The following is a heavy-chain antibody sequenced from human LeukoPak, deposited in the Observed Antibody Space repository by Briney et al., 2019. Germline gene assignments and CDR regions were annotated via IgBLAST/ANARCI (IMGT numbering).Heavy chain of an antibody. V-gene: IGHV4-59*01. CDR1: GGSISSYY. J-gene: IGHJ6*02. CDR3: ARGKVEPPHMAHYYYYGMDV. D-gene: IGHD1-26*01. Sequence: SETLSLTCTVSGGSISSYYWSWIRQPPGKGLEWIGYIYYSGSTNYNPSLKSRVTISVDTSKNQFSLKLSSVTAADTAVYYCARGKVEPPHMAHYYYYGMDVWGQGTTVTVSS. CDR2: IYYSGST.